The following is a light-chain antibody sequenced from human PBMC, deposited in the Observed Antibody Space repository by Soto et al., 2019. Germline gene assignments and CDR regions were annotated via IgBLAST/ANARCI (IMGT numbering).Light chain of an antibody. CDR1: SSDVGSYDL. J-gene: IGLJ2*01. V-gene: IGLV2-23*02. CDR2: EVT. CDR3: CSYANGNTLL. Sequence: QSALTQPASVSGSPGQSITISCTGTSSDVGSYDLVSWYQHHPGTAPKLILYEVTKRPSGVSNRFSGSKSGNTASLTISGLQTEDDSHYYWCSYANGNTLLFGGGTKLTVL.